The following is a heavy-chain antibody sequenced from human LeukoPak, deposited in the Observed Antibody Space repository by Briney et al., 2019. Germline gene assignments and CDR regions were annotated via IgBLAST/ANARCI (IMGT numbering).Heavy chain of an antibody. D-gene: IGHD4-23*01. CDR1: GFTFTGYY. CDR3: ARDRATVATPYFDY. CDR2: INRNSGCT. Sequence: ASVKVSCKSSGFTFTGYYIHWVRQAPGQGLEWMGWINRNSGCTNYAQKFRGWVTMTRDTSISTAYMELHRLSSDDTAVYFCARDRATVATPYFDYWGQGTLVTVPS. J-gene: IGHJ4*02. V-gene: IGHV1-2*04.